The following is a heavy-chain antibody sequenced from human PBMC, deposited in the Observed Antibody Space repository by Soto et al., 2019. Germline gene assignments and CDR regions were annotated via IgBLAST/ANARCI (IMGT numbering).Heavy chain of an antibody. V-gene: IGHV3-33*08. CDR3: ALSWYSYYFDL. D-gene: IGHD1-1*01. Sequence: QVQLVESGGGVVQPGRSLRLSCAASGFTFSSYGMHWVRQAPGKGLEWVAVIWYDGSDTYYADSVKGRFTISRDNSKNTLYLQMNSLRAEDTAVYYCALSWYSYYFDLWGQGTLVTVSS. J-gene: IGHJ4*02. CDR2: IWYDGSDT. CDR1: GFTFSSYG.